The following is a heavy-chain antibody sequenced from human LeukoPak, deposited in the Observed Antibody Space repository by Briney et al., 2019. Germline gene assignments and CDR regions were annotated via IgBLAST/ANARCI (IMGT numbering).Heavy chain of an antibody. V-gene: IGHV3-9*01. CDR2: ISWNSGSI. D-gene: IGHD3-22*01. Sequence: PGGSLRLSCAASGFTFEAYAMHWVRQAPGKGLEWVSGISWNSGSIGYADSVKGRFTISRDNAKNSLNLQMNSLRAEDTALYYCARTPSGDSSGYYTDSFNIWAKGQWSPSLQ. CDR3: ARTPSGDSSGYYTDSFNI. J-gene: IGHJ3*02. CDR1: GFTFEAYA.